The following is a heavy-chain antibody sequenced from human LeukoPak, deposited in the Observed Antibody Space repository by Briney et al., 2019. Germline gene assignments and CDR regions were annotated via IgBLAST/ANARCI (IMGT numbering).Heavy chain of an antibody. V-gene: IGHV3-30*18. CDR3: AKGQLRYCSGGSCYAPDDY. D-gene: IGHD2-15*01. CDR1: GFTFSSYG. Sequence: GGSLRLSCAASGFTFSSYGMHWVSQAPGKGLEWVAVISYDGSNKYYADSVKGRFTISRDNSKNTLYLQMNSLRAEDTAVYYCAKGQLRYCSGGSCYAPDDYWGQGTLVTVSS. CDR2: ISYDGSNK. J-gene: IGHJ4*02.